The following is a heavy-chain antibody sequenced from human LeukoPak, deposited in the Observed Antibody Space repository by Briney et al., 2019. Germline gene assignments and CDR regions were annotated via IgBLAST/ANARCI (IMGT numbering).Heavy chain of an antibody. V-gene: IGHV3-73*01. Sequence: GGSLRLSCAASGFTFSGSAMHWVRQASGKGLEWVGRIRSKANSYATAYAASVKGRFTISRDDSKNTAYLQMNSPKTEDTAVYYCTRHATAYYYDSSGYYTYYYYMDVWGKGTTVTVSS. CDR2: IRSKANSYAT. J-gene: IGHJ6*03. D-gene: IGHD3-22*01. CDR1: GFTFSGSA. CDR3: TRHATAYYYDSSGYYTYYYYMDV.